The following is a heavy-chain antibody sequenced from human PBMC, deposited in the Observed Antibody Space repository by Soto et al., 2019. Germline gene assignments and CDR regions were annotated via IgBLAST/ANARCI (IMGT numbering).Heavy chain of an antibody. J-gene: IGHJ4*02. V-gene: IGHV4-59*12. CDR3: ARGGYSYGYYY. CDR1: GDSISSYY. CDR2: IYHSGRT. D-gene: IGHD5-18*01. Sequence: PSETLSLTCTVSGDSISSYYWSWIRQPPGKGLEWIGEIYHSGRTNYNPSLKSRVTISVDTSKNQFSLKLSSVTAADTAVYYCARGGYSYGYYYWGQGTLVTVSS.